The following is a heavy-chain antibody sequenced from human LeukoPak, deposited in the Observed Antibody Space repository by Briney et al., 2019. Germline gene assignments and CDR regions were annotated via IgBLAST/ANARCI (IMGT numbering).Heavy chain of an antibody. CDR1: GFTFSSFG. V-gene: IGHV3-23*01. CDR3: AKDLPDYGDYIEGY. Sequence: GGSLRLSCAASGFTFSSFGMSWVRQAPGKGLEWVSTISGSGSIIDYADSVRGRFTFSRDNSRNMVYLQMNSLRAEDTAVYYCAKDLPDYGDYIEGYWGQGTLVTVSS. CDR2: ISGSGSII. D-gene: IGHD4-17*01. J-gene: IGHJ4*02.